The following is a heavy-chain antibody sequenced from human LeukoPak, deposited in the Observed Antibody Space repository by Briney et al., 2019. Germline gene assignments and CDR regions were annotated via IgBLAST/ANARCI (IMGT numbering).Heavy chain of an antibody. V-gene: IGHV4-39*01. CDR2: IYYSGST. CDR3: ARLGKSGMTTVTTRAFDI. J-gene: IGHJ3*02. Sequence: SETLSLTCTVSGGSISSSSYYWGWIRQPPGKGLERIGSIYYSGSTYYNPSLKSRVTISVDTSKNQFSLKLSSVTAADTAVYYCARLGKSGMTTVTTRAFDIWGQGTMVTVSS. D-gene: IGHD4-17*01. CDR1: GGSISSSSYY.